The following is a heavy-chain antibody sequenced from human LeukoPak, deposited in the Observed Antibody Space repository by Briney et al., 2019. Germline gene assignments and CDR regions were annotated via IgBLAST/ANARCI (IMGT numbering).Heavy chain of an antibody. J-gene: IGHJ3*02. Sequence: SETLSLTCAVYGGSFSGYYWSWIRQTPGKGLEWIGEINHSGSTNYNPSLKSRVTISVDTSKNQFSLKVISMTAADTAVYYCTKSDGSGLIRICGRGTMVTVSS. D-gene: IGHD3-22*01. CDR1: GGSFSGYY. CDR3: TKSDGSGLIRI. V-gene: IGHV4-34*01. CDR2: INHSGST.